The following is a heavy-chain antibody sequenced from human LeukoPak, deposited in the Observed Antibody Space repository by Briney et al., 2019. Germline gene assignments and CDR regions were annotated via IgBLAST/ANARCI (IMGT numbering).Heavy chain of an antibody. CDR1: GGSFSGYY. CDR2: INHSGST. V-gene: IGHV4-34*01. J-gene: IGHJ6*04. CDR3: ARESSGWYDYYYGMDV. D-gene: IGHD6-19*01. Sequence: SETLSLTCAVYGGSFSGYYWSWIRQPPGKGLEWIGEINHSGSTNYNPSLKSRVTISVDTSKNQFSLKLSSATAADTAVYYCARESSGWYDYYYGMDVWGKGTTVTVSS.